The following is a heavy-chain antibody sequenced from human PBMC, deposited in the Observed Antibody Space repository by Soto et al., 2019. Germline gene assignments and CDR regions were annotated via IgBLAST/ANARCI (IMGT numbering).Heavy chain of an antibody. CDR3: ARDHRMVRGGTAFDY. V-gene: IGHV4-4*07. CDR2: IYTSGST. CDR1: GGSIISYY. D-gene: IGHD3-10*01. J-gene: IGHJ4*02. Sequence: PSETLSLACTFSGGSIISYYWSWIRQPAGKGLEWIGRIYTSGSTNYNPSLKSRVTMSVDTSKNQFSLKLSSVTAADTAVYYCARDHRMVRGGTAFDYWGQGTLVTVSS.